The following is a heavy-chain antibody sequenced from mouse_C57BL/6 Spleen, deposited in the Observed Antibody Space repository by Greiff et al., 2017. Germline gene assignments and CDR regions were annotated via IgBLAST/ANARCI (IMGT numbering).Heavy chain of an antibody. D-gene: IGHD1-1*01. Sequence: QVQLKQPGAELVKPGASVKLSCKASGYTFTSYWMHWVKQRPGRGLEWIGRIDPNSGGTKYNEKFKSKATLTVDKPSSTAYMQLSSLTSEDSAVYYCARPRSSYDYAMDYWGQGTSVTVSS. CDR1: GYTFTSYW. V-gene: IGHV1-72*01. CDR2: IDPNSGGT. CDR3: ARPRSSYDYAMDY. J-gene: IGHJ4*01.